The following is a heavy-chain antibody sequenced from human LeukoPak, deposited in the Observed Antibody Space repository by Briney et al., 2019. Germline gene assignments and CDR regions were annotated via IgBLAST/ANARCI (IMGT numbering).Heavy chain of an antibody. Sequence: PSETLSLTCTVSGYSISSGYYWGRIRQPPGQGLEWIGSIYHSGSTYYNPSLKSRVTISVDTSKNQFSLKLSSVTAADTAVYYCARHGAATGWFDPWGQGTLVTVSS. CDR1: GYSISSGYY. D-gene: IGHD6-25*01. V-gene: IGHV4-38-2*02. CDR3: ARHGAATGWFDP. CDR2: IYHSGST. J-gene: IGHJ5*02.